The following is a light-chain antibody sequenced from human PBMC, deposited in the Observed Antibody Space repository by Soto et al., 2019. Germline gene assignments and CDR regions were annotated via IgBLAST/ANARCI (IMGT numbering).Light chain of an antibody. CDR2: DAS. Sequence: EKLVTQSPATPSLSPGERATLSCRASQSVSSTLAWYQQKPGQAPRLLIYDASTRANGIPARFSGSGSGTEFTLTISNLQSEDFAVYYCLQYNDWPRTFGQGTKVDIK. CDR3: LQYNDWPRT. CDR1: QSVSST. J-gene: IGKJ1*01. V-gene: IGKV3-15*01.